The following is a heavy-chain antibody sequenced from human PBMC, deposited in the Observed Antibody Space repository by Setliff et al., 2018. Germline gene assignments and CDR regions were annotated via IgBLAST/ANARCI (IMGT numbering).Heavy chain of an antibody. D-gene: IGHD2-2*01. Sequence: SETLSLTCAVSGGSFSGYYWGWIRQPPGKGLEWIGSIYYSGSTYYNPSLTSRVTISVDTSKNQFSLNLSSVTAADTAVYYCARLGGSSTSGGFYYFYYYMDVWGKGTTVTVSS. CDR2: IYYSGST. CDR3: ARLGGSSTSGGFYYFYYYMDV. J-gene: IGHJ6*03. CDR1: GGSFSGYY. V-gene: IGHV4-39*01.